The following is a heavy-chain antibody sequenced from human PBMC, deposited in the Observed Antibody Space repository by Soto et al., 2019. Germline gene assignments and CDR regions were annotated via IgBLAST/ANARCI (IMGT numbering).Heavy chain of an antibody. D-gene: IGHD3-3*01. V-gene: IGHV4-31*03. CDR1: GGSISSGGYY. CDR2: IYYSGST. J-gene: IGHJ5*02. CDR3: ARGSWRLSATWFDP. Sequence: SETLSLTCTVSGGSISSGGYYWSWIRQHPGKGLEWIGYIYYSGSTYYNPSLKSRVTISVDTSKNQFSLKLSSVTAADTAVYYCARGSWRLSATWFDPWGQGTLVTVSS.